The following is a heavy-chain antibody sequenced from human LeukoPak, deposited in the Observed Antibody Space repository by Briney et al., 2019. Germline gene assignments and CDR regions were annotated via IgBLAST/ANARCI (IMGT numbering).Heavy chain of an antibody. V-gene: IGHV4-59*01. J-gene: IGHJ4*02. D-gene: IGHD1-7*01. CDR3: AKTMDRTHFDY. Sequence: SETLSLTCTVSGVSISGYYWSWIQQPPGKGLEWIGNIYYSGSTNYNPSLKSRVTISIDTSKNQFSLKLSSVTAADTAVYYCAKTMDRTHFDYWGQGTLVTVSS. CDR1: GVSISGYY. CDR2: IYYSGST.